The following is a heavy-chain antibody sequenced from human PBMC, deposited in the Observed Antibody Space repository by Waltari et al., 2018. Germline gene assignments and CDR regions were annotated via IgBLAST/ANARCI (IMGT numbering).Heavy chain of an antibody. CDR3: ARVRQVGAILDY. V-gene: IGHV4-59*01. D-gene: IGHD1-26*01. CDR2: IYYSGST. Sequence: QVQLQESGPGLVKPSETLSLTCTVSGGSISSYYWSWIRQPPGKGLEWIGYIYYSGSTKHNPSLKSRVTISVDTSKNQFSLKLSSVTAADTAVYYCARVRQVGAILDYWGQGTLVTVSS. CDR1: GGSISSYY. J-gene: IGHJ4*02.